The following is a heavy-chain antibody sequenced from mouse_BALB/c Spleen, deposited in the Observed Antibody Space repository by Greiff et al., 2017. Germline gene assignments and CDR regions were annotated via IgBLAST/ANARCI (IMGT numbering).Heavy chain of an antibody. D-gene: IGHD2-1*01. CDR2: ISSGGSYT. Sequence: EVQGVESGGGLVKPGGSLKLSCAASGFTFSSYAMSWVRQSPEKRLEWVAEISSGGSYTYYPDTVTGRFTISRDNAKNTLYLEMSSLRSEDAAMYYCARDGNPHYYAMDYWGQGTSVTVSS. V-gene: IGHV5-9-4*01. CDR1: GFTFSSYA. J-gene: IGHJ4*01. CDR3: ARDGNPHYYAMDY.